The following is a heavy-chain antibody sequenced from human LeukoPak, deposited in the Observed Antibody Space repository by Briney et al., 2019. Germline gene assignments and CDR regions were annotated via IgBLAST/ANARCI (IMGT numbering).Heavy chain of an antibody. D-gene: IGHD2-2*01. CDR2: IYSSGST. Sequence: SETLSLTCTVSGGSISCYYWNWLRQPPGKGLEWIGCIYSSGSTNYNPSLKSRVTISVNTSKNQFSLNLSSVTAADTAVYYCARVACSSTSCPRKDAFDIWGQGTMVTVSS. V-gene: IGHV4-59*01. CDR3: ARVACSSTSCPRKDAFDI. CDR1: GGSISCYY. J-gene: IGHJ3*02.